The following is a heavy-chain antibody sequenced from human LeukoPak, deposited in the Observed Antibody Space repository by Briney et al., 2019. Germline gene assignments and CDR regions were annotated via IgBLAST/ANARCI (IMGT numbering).Heavy chain of an antibody. V-gene: IGHV4-30-4*01. Sequence: PSQTLSLTCTVSGGSITSGGYYWSWIRQPPGKGLEWIGYIYYFGSTYYNQSLKSRVAISVDTSKNQFSLKVSSVTAADTAVYYCAIKGNTDAFDIWGQGTMVTVSS. J-gene: IGHJ3*02. CDR1: GGSITSGGYY. CDR3: AIKGNTDAFDI. D-gene: IGHD1/OR15-1a*01. CDR2: IYYFGST.